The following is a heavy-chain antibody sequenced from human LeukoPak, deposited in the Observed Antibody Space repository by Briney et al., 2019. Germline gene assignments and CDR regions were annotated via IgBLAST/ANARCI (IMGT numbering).Heavy chain of an antibody. CDR2: IRSKADGGTT. Sequence: PGRSLRLSCSASGFTFGDYAMSWVRQAPGKGLEWVGFIRSKADGGTTEYAASVKGRFTVSRDDSKTIAYLQMTSLKTEDTALYYCTIAEGGGGNSLLIDYWGQGTLVTVSS. D-gene: IGHD4-23*01. CDR1: GFTFGDYA. V-gene: IGHV3-49*04. J-gene: IGHJ4*02. CDR3: TIAEGGGGNSLLIDY.